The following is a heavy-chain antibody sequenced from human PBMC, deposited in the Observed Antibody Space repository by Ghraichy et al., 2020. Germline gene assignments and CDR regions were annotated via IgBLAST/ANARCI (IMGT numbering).Heavy chain of an antibody. Sequence: ASVKVSCKASGYTFTSYGISWVRQAPGQGLEWMGWISAYNGNTNYAQKLQGRVTMTTDTSTSTAYMELRSLRSDDTAVYYCARDFQPYDFWSGYHPYGMDVWGQGTTVTVSS. CDR3: ARDFQPYDFWSGYHPYGMDV. J-gene: IGHJ6*02. CDR2: ISAYNGNT. V-gene: IGHV1-18*01. D-gene: IGHD3-3*01. CDR1: GYTFTSYG.